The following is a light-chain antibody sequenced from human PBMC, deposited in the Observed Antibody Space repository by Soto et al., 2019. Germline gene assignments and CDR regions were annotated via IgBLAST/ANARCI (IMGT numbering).Light chain of an antibody. J-gene: IGLJ1*01. CDR2: EVS. V-gene: IGLV2-23*02. CDR3: CSYAGSSTFLYV. CDR1: SGDVGSYNL. Sequence: QSALTQPASVSGSPGQSITISCTGTSGDVGSYNLVSWYQQHPGKAPKLMIYEVSKRPSGVSNRFSGSKSGNTASLTISGLQAEDEADYYCCSYAGSSTFLYVFGTGTKLTVL.